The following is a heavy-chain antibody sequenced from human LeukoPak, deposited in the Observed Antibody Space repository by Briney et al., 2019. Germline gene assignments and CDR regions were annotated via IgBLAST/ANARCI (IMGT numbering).Heavy chain of an antibody. Sequence: SETLSLTCTVSGGSISSYYWSWIRQPPGKGLEWIGYTYYSGSTNYNPSLKSRVTISVDTSKNQFSLKLSSVTAADTAVYYCASLWFGELPQSIWGQGTLVTVSS. D-gene: IGHD3-10*01. CDR3: ASLWFGELPQSI. J-gene: IGHJ4*02. CDR1: GGSISSYY. CDR2: TYYSGST. V-gene: IGHV4-59*08.